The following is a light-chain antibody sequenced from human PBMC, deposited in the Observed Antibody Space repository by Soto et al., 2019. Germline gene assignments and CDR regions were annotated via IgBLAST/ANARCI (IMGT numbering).Light chain of an antibody. V-gene: IGKV1-5*01. CDR3: QQYNSYSRT. CDR2: DAS. J-gene: IGKJ1*01. CDR1: QSINSW. Sequence: DIQMTQSPSTLSASVGDRVTITCRASQSINSWLAWYQQKPGKAPKLLIYDASSLESGVPSRFSGSGSGTEVTLTISSLQPDDFATYYCQQYNSYSRTFGQGTKVDIK.